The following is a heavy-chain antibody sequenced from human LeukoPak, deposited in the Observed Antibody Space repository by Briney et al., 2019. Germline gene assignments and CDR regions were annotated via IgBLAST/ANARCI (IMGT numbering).Heavy chain of an antibody. CDR2: ISYDGSNK. J-gene: IGHJ4*02. CDR3: AKEAEELLWYGEFHYLEL. D-gene: IGHD3-10*01. V-gene: IGHV3-30*18. CDR1: GYTLSSYD. Sequence: GGSLRLSCAASGYTLSSYDMHWVRQAPGKGLEWVAVISYDGSNKYYADSVKGRFTISRDNSKNTLYLQMNSLRAEDTAVYYCAKEAEELLWYGEFHYLELWARGPLVTVSS.